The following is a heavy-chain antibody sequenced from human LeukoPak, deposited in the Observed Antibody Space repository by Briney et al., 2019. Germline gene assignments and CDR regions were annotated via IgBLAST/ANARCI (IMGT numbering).Heavy chain of an antibody. CDR3: ARETTAHPGSFDY. J-gene: IGHJ4*02. Sequence: GGSLRLSCAAPGFTFSSYGMHWVRQAPGKGLEWVAVIWYDGSNKYYADSVKGRFTIPRDNSKNTLYLQMNSLRAEDTAVYYCARETTAHPGSFDYWGQGTLVTVSS. CDR1: GFTFSSYG. V-gene: IGHV3-33*01. D-gene: IGHD1-14*01. CDR2: IWYDGSNK.